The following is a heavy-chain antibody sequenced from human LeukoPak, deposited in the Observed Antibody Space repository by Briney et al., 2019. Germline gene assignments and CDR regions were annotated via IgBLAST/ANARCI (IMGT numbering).Heavy chain of an antibody. CDR2: IRSKANSYAT. CDR3: ARDQGYSSGWYWRYYYYYYMDV. CDR1: GFTFSGSA. V-gene: IGHV3-73*01. Sequence: PGGSLRLSCAASGFTFSGSAMHWVRQASGKGLEWVGRIRSKANSYATAYAESVKGRFTISRDDSKNTAYLQMNSLKTEDTAVYYCARDQGYSSGWYWRYYYYYYMDVWGKGTTVTVSS. D-gene: IGHD6-19*01. J-gene: IGHJ6*03.